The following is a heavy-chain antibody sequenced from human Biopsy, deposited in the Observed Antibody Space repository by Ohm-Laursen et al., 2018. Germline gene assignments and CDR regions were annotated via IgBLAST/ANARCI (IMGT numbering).Heavy chain of an antibody. V-gene: IGHV1-46*01. J-gene: IGHJ6*02. Sequence: ASVKVSCKASGYTFTTYYMHWVRQAPGRGLEWVGIINPSGGSTTYAQKFQGRVTMTRDTSTSTVYMGLSSLRSEDTAVYYCAVPYYYNYGLDVWGRGTTVTVSS. CDR3: AVPYYYNYGLDV. CDR1: GYTFTTYY. CDR2: INPSGGST.